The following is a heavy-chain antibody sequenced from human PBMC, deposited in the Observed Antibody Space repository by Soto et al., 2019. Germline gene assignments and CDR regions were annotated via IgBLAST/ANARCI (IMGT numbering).Heavy chain of an antibody. CDR1: GGSFSGYY. J-gene: IGHJ6*02. Sequence: PSETLSLTCTVYGGSFSGYYWSWIRQPPGKGLEWIGEINHSGSTKYNPSLKSRVTISVDTSKNQFSLKLSSVTAADTAVYYCARGFDDSSGYYEAYYYYYGMDVWGQGTTVTVSS. CDR3: ARGFDDSSGYYEAYYYYYGMDV. V-gene: IGHV4-34*01. CDR2: INHSGST. D-gene: IGHD3-22*01.